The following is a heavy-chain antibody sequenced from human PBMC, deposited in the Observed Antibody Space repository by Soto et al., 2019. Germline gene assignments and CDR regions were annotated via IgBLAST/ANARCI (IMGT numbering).Heavy chain of an antibody. CDR1: GGSISSISNRY. V-gene: IGHV4-61*01. CDR2: ISNSGYT. CDR3: ARFSPPRKSYDSNPGWFDP. J-gene: IGHJ5*02. Sequence: SETLSLTCTVSGGSISSISNRYCSWIRLPPGKGLEWIGYISNSGYTSYNPSLKSRVIISVDTSKNQFSLKLSSVTAADAAVYFCARFSPPRKSYDSNPGWFDPWGQGIMVTVS. D-gene: IGHD3-22*01.